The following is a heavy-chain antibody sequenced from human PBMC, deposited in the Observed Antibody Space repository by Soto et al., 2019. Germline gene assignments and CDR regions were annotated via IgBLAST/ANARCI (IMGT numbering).Heavy chain of an antibody. Sequence: EVQLVASGGGLVKPGGSLRLSCAASGFTFSNAWMNWVRQAPRKGLEWVGRIKSKTDGGTTDYAAPVKGRFTISRDDTKNTLYLQMNSLKTEDTAVYYCTTAGGATWIQVWYVFGMDVWGQGTTVTFSS. CDR1: GFTFSNAW. CDR3: TTAGGATWIQVWYVFGMDV. CDR2: IKSKTDGGTT. D-gene: IGHD5-18*01. V-gene: IGHV3-15*07. J-gene: IGHJ6*02.